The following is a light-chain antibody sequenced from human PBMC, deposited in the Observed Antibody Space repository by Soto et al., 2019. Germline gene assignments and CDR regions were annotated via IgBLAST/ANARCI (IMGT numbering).Light chain of an antibody. CDR1: SSDVGGYNY. CDR2: DVS. J-gene: IGLJ1*01. CDR3: SSYTSSSTRV. V-gene: IGLV2-14*01. Sequence: QSVRTQPAPVSGSPGQSITISCTGTSSDVGGYNYVSWYQQHPGKAPKLMIYDVSNRPSGVSNRFSGSKSGNTASLTISGLQAEDEDDYYCSSYTSSSTRVFGTGTKVTVL.